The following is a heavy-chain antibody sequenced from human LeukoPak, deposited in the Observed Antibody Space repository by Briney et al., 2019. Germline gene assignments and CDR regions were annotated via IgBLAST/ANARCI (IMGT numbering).Heavy chain of an antibody. CDR3: ARDHSSSWYVFDY. Sequence: SETLSLTCTVSGGSISSSSYYWGWIRQPPGKGLEWIGSIYYSGSTYYNPSLKSRVTISVDTSKNQFSLKLSSVTAADTAVYYCARDHSSSWYVFDYWGQGTLVTVSS. CDR1: GGSISSSSYY. J-gene: IGHJ4*02. V-gene: IGHV4-39*07. CDR2: IYYSGST. D-gene: IGHD6-13*01.